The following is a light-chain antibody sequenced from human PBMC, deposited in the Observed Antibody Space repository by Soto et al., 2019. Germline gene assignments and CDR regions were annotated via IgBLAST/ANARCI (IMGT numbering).Light chain of an antibody. CDR2: GAS. J-gene: IGKJ5*01. CDR3: QQYNNWPPIT. Sequence: EIVMTQSPGTLSVSPGERATLSCRVSQSVGSNLAWYQQKPGQAPRLLIYGASTRATGIPVRFSGSGSGTEFTLTIGGLQSEDFPVYDRQQYNNWPPITVGQGTRLEIK. V-gene: IGKV3-15*01. CDR1: QSVGSN.